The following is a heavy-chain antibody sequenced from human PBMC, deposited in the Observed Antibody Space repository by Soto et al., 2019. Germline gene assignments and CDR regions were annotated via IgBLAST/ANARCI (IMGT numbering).Heavy chain of an antibody. D-gene: IGHD3-22*01. CDR2: IYPGDSDT. CDR3: ARGAITMIVVVIPDAFDI. V-gene: IGHV5-51*01. CDR1: GYSFTSYW. J-gene: IGHJ3*02. Sequence: GSLKISCKCSGYSFTSYWIGWVRQMPGKGLEWMGIIYPGDSDTRYSPSFQGQVTISADKSISTAYLQWSSLKASDTAMYYCARGAITMIVVVIPDAFDIWGQGTMVTVSS.